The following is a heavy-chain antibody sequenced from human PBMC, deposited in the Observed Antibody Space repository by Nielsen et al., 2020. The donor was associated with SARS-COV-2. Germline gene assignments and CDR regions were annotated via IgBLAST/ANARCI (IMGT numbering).Heavy chain of an antibody. CDR3: ARLTRGYSYGSRYYYYGMDV. V-gene: IGHV5-10-1*01. J-gene: IGHJ6*02. CDR2: IDPSDSYT. Sequence: GGSLRLSCKGSGYSFTSYWISWVRQMPGKGLEWMGRIDPSDSYTNYSPSFQGHVTISADKSISTAYLQWSSLKASDTAMYYCARLTRGYSYGSRYYYYGMDVWGQGTTVTVSS. CDR1: GYSFTSYW. D-gene: IGHD5-18*01.